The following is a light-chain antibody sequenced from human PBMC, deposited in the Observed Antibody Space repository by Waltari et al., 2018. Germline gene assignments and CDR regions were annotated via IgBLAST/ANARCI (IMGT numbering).Light chain of an antibody. CDR2: DAS. CDR1: QSVSSY. CDR3: QQYNNWLIT. V-gene: IGKV3-11*01. Sequence: EIVLTQSPATLSLSPGERATLSCRASQSVSSYLAWYQQKPGQAPRLLIYDASKMATGIPARFSGSGSGTDFTLTISSLEPEDFAVYYCQQYNNWLITFGQGTRLEIK. J-gene: IGKJ5*01.